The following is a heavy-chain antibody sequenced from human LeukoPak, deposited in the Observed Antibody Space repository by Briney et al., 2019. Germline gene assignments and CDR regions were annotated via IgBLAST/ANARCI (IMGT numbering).Heavy chain of an antibody. Sequence: GGSQRLPCVGSGFSFSSYGMSWVRQAPGKGLEWVSSISGSGGSTYFADSVKGRFNISRDNAKNTVYLQMNSLRVEDTAIYYCVKLSLTAAGRGKTWFDLWGQGTLVSVSS. CDR1: GFSFSSYG. J-gene: IGHJ5*01. CDR3: VKLSLTAAGRGKTWFDL. CDR2: ISGSGGST. V-gene: IGHV3-23*01. D-gene: IGHD6-13*01.